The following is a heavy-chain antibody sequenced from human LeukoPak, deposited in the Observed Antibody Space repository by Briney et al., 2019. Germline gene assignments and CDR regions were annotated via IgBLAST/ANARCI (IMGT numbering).Heavy chain of an antibody. Sequence: SETLSLTCTVSGGSISSYYWSWIRQPPGKGLEWIGYIYYSGSTNYNPSLKSRVTISVDTSKNQFSLKLTSVTAADTAVYYCARGADYDFWSGYYTNYYYYYYMDVWGKGTTVTVSS. D-gene: IGHD3-3*01. V-gene: IGHV4-59*08. CDR1: GGSISSYY. CDR2: IYYSGST. J-gene: IGHJ6*03. CDR3: ARGADYDFWSGYYTNYYYYYYMDV.